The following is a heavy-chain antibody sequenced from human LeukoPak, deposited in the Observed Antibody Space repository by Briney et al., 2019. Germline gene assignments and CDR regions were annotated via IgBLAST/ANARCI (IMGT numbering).Heavy chain of an antibody. D-gene: IGHD1-26*01. CDR1: GFTFGSYT. J-gene: IGHJ4*02. Sequence: PGGSLRLSCAASGFTFGSYTMKWVRQPPGKGLEWVSSISSTTGHMYYADSVKGRFTISRDNAKNSLYLQMNSLRAEDTALYYCAKDGDPWELTTPSFFNYWGQGTLVTVSS. CDR2: ISSTTGHM. CDR3: AKDGDPWELTTPSFFNY. V-gene: IGHV3-21*04.